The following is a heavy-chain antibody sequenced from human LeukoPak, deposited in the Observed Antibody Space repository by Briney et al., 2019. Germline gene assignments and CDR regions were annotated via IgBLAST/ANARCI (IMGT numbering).Heavy chain of an antibody. CDR2: INPNSGGT. D-gene: IGHD6-13*01. CDR1: GYTFTGYY. Sequence: ASVKVSCKASGYTFTGYYMHWVRQAPGQGLEWMGWINPNSGGTNYAQKFQGRGTMTRDTSISTAYMELSRLRSDDTAVYYCARVRIAAAGKYYFDYWGQGTLVTVSS. J-gene: IGHJ4*02. CDR3: ARVRIAAAGKYYFDY. V-gene: IGHV1-2*02.